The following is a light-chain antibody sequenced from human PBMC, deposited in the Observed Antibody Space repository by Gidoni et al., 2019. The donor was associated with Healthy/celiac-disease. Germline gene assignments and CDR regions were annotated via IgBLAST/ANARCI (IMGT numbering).Light chain of an antibody. J-gene: IGKJ2*01. V-gene: IGKV1-33*01. Sequence: DIQMTQSPSSLSESVGDRVTITCQASKDISNYLNWCQQKPGKAPKLLIYDASNLETGVTSRFSGSGSGTDFTFTISSLQPEDIATYYCQQSETFGQGTKLEIK. CDR3: QQSET. CDR1: KDISNY. CDR2: DAS.